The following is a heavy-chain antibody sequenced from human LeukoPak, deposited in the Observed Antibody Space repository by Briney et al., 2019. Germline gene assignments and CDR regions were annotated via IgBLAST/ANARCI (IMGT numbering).Heavy chain of an antibody. Sequence: PGGSLRLSCAASGFTVSSNYMSWVRQAPGKGLEWVSVIYSGGSTYYADSVKGRFTICRDNSKNTLYLQMNSLRAEDTAVYYCARDLGYYDSSGYYYSYFQHWGQGTLVTVSS. CDR1: GFTVSSNY. CDR3: ARDLGYYDSSGYYYSYFQH. D-gene: IGHD3-22*01. V-gene: IGHV3-53*01. J-gene: IGHJ1*01. CDR2: IYSGGST.